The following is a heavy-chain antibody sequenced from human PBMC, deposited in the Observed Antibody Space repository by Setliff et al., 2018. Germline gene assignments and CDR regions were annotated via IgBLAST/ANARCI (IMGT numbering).Heavy chain of an antibody. CDR2: ISVYNGKT. Sequence: ASVKVSCKASGYTFTSYGFSWVRQAPGQGLEWMGWISVYNGKTKYAQKFQGRVTMTTDTSTRTAYMEVTRLRSDDTAVYYCATEKFPGDWGDYWGQGTLVTSPQ. J-gene: IGHJ4*02. CDR3: ATEKFPGDWGDY. D-gene: IGHD2-21*01. CDR1: GYTFTSYG. V-gene: IGHV1-18*01.